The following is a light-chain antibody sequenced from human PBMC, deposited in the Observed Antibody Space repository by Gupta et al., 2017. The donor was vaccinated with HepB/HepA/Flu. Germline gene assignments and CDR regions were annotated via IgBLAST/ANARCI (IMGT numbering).Light chain of an antibody. CDR1: SSDVGGYNF. CDR2: DVN. J-gene: IGLJ3*02. CDR3: SSVPKSGHLV. V-gene: IGLV2-14*03. Sequence: QSALTQPASVSGSPGQSITISCTGTSSDVGGYNFVSWYQQHPGKAPKFMIYDVNNRPSGVSNRFSASKSGNTASPPTSGRQPEDEADYYCSSVPKSGHLVFGGGTKLTVL.